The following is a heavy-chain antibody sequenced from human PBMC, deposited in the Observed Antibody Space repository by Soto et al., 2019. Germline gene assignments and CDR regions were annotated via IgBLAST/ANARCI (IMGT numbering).Heavy chain of an antibody. D-gene: IGHD5-18*01. J-gene: IGHJ4*02. V-gene: IGHV4-30-2*01. CDR1: GGSFSDRRLS. CDR2: SYPDGTT. Sequence: QLQLLESGSRLVKPSETLSLTCAVSGGSFSDRRLSWSWIRQPPGKGLGCLGYSYPDGTTYNNSSLVDRILKARDMSTSQFALTLSSVTASGTAVYYCAISYSYGVFEYWARGRLVSVSS. CDR3: AISYSYGVFEY.